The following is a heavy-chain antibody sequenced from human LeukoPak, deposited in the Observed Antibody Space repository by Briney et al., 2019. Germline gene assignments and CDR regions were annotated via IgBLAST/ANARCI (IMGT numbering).Heavy chain of an antibody. CDR3: ARGNTDVLMVYHPWDYHYYLDV. D-gene: IGHD2-8*01. CDR1: GGPISSYY. V-gene: IGHV4-59*01. CDR2: IYYSGST. J-gene: IGHJ6*03. Sequence: SETLSLTCTASGGPISSYYWSWLRPPPGKGLEWSGFIYYSGSTNYNPSLKSRVTISVDTSKNQFSMKLSSVTAEDTAMYYCARGNTDVLMVYHPWDYHYYLDVWGKGTTVTVSS.